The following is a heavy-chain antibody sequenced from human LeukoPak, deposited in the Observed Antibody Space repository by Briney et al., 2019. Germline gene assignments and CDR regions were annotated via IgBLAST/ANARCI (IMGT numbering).Heavy chain of an antibody. J-gene: IGHJ4*02. CDR2: ISYDGSNK. V-gene: IGHV3-30*04. D-gene: IGHD2/OR15-2a*01. CDR3: ARDGESNLDY. CDR1: GFTFSSYA. Sequence: GGSLRLSCAAFGFTFSSYAMHWVRQAPGKGLEWVAVISYDGSNKYYADSVKGRFTISRDNSKNTLYLQMNSLRAEDTAVYYCARDGESNLDYWGQGTLVTVSS.